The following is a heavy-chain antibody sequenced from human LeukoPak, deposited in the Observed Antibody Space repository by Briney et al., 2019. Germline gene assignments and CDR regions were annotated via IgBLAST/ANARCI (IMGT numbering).Heavy chain of an antibody. CDR2: IYSGGST. CDR3: ARDRMITFGGVIVPGY. Sequence: PGGSLRLSCAASGFTVSSNYMSWVRQAPGKGLEWVSVIYSGGSTYYADSVKGRFTISRDNSKNTLYLQMNSLRAEDTAVYHCARDRMITFGGVIVPGYWGQGTLVTVSS. J-gene: IGHJ4*02. CDR1: GFTVSSNY. V-gene: IGHV3-66*01. D-gene: IGHD3-16*02.